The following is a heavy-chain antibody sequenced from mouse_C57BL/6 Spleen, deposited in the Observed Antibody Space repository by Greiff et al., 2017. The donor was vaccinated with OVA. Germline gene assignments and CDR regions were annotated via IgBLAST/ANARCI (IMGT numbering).Heavy chain of an antibody. CDR1: GFSLTSYG. J-gene: IGHJ1*03. V-gene: IGHV2-5*01. Sequence: VKLVESGPGLVQPSQSLPITCTVSGFSLTSYGVHWVRQSPGKGLEWLGVIWRGGSTDYNAAFMSRLSITKDNSKSQVFFKMNSLQADDTAIYYCAKRNYGSGGYFDVWGTGTTVTVSS. D-gene: IGHD1-1*01. CDR3: AKRNYGSGGYFDV. CDR2: IWRGGST.